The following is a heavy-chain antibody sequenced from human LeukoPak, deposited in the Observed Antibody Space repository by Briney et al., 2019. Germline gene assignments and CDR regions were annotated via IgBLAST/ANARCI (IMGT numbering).Heavy chain of an antibody. CDR3: ARDFRRAFDD. CDR2: INSDGSST. V-gene: IGHV3-74*01. J-gene: IGHJ4*02. CDR1: AFTFSSYW. Sequence: PGGSLRLSCAASAFTFSSYWMQWVRQAPGKGLVWVSRINSDGSSTTYADSVKGRFTISRDNAKNTLYLQMNSLRAEDTAVYFCARDFRRAFDDWGQGTLVTVSS.